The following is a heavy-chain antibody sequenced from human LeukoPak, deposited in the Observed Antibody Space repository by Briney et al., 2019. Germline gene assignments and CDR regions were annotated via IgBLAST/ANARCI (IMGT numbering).Heavy chain of an antibody. J-gene: IGHJ4*02. D-gene: IGHD5-18*01. Sequence: ASVKVSCKASGYTFTGYYMHWVRQAPGQGLEWMGWINPNSDCTNYAQKFQGRVTMTRDTSITTAYMELSRLRSDDTAVDFCAREGYSYGPPGYWGQGTLVTVSS. V-gene: IGHV1-2*02. CDR2: INPNSDCT. CDR3: AREGYSYGPPGY. CDR1: GYTFTGYY.